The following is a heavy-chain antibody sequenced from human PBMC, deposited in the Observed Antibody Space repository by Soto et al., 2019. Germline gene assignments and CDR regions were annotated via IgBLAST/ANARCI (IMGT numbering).Heavy chain of an antibody. V-gene: IGHV4-30-4*01. Sequence: SLTCTVSGGSISSGAYYWSWIRQPPGKGLEWIGYIYYSGSTYYNPSLKSRITISVDTSKNQFSLNLSSVTAADTAVYYCARDLVSLGSYFDYWGQGTLVTVSS. J-gene: IGHJ4*02. CDR3: ARDLVSLGSYFDY. CDR1: GGSISSGAYY. CDR2: IYYSGST. D-gene: IGHD1-26*01.